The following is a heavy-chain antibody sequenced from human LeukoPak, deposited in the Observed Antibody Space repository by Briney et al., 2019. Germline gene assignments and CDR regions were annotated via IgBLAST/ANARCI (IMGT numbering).Heavy chain of an antibody. V-gene: IGHV3-23*01. Sequence: GGSLRLSCAASGFTFGNSAMSWVRQAPGKGLEWVSTLSGSGITTYYADSVKGRFTISRDNSKNTLYLQMNSLRAKDTAVYYCAKGIYSSGWSYFDYWGHGTLVTVSS. J-gene: IGHJ4*01. D-gene: IGHD6-19*01. CDR1: GFTFGNSA. CDR3: AKGIYSSGWSYFDY. CDR2: LSGSGITT.